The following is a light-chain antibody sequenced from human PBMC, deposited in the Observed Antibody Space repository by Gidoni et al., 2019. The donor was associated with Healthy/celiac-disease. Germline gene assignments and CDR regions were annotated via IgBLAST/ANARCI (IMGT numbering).Light chain of an antibody. CDR2: YVS. CDR1: SSDVGGYNY. CDR3: SSYTSSSTRV. V-gene: IGLV2-14*03. J-gene: IGLJ3*02. Sequence: QSALTQPASVSGSPGPSITISCTGTSSDVGGYNYVSWYQQHPGKAPNLMIYYVSNRPSGVSNRFSGSKSGNTASLTISGLQAEDEADYYCSSYTSSSTRVFGGGTKLTVL.